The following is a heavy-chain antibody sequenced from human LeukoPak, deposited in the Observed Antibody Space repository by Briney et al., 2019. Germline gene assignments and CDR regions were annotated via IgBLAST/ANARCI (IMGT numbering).Heavy chain of an antibody. CDR1: GFTFSSYN. CDR3: ARVGSEWLVNDY. J-gene: IGHJ4*02. V-gene: IGHV3-48*02. D-gene: IGHD6-19*01. Sequence: PGGSLRLSCTASGFTFSSYNMNWVRQAPGKGLEWVSYISYSSSTRYYADSVKGRFTISRDNAKNSPYLQINSPRDEDMAVYYCARVGSEWLVNDYWGQGALVTVSS. CDR2: ISYSSSTR.